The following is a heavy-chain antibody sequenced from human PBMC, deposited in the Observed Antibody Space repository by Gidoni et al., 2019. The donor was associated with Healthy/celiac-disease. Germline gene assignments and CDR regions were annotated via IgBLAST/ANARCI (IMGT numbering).Heavy chain of an antibody. CDR3: AKESYDYVWGRSSDY. Sequence: EVQLLESGGGLVQPGGSLRLSCAASGFTFRSYAMSWVRQAPGKGLEWVSAISGSGGSTDYADSVKGRFTISRDNSKNTLYLQMNSLRAEDTAVYYCAKESYDYVWGRSSDYWGQGTLVTVSS. D-gene: IGHD3-16*01. V-gene: IGHV3-23*01. J-gene: IGHJ4*02. CDR1: GFTFRSYA. CDR2: ISGSGGST.